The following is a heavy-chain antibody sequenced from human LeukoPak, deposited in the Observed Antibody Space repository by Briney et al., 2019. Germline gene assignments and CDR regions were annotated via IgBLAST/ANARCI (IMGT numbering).Heavy chain of an antibody. CDR3: AKDRDDYVWGSYLGAFDI. J-gene: IGHJ3*02. Sequence: GGSLRLSCAASGFTFSSYAMSWVRQAPGMGLEWVSSIGSSGDITYYADSVKGRFTISRDNSKNTLYLQMNSLRAEDTAVFYCAKDRDDYVWGSYLGAFDIWGQGTMVTVSS. D-gene: IGHD3-16*01. CDR2: IGSSGDIT. V-gene: IGHV3-23*01. CDR1: GFTFSSYA.